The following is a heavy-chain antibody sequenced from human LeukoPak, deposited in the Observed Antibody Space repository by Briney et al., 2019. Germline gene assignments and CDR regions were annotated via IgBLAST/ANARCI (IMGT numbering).Heavy chain of an antibody. V-gene: IGHV3-11*04. J-gene: IGHJ4*02. D-gene: IGHD3-16*01. CDR1: GFTFSDYY. CDR3: ARDGGNSAYNYFDY. CDR2: ISSSGSTI. Sequence: GGSLRLSCAASGFTFSDYYMGWIRQAPGKGLEWVSYISSSGSTIYYADSVKGRFTISRDNAKNSLYLQMNSLRAEDTAVYFCARDGGNSAYNYFDYWGQGTLVTVSS.